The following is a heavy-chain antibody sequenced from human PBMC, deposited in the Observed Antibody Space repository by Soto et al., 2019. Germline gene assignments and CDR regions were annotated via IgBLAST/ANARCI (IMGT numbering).Heavy chain of an antibody. Sequence: EVQLVESGGGLVKPGGSLRLSCAASNFSFNNAWMNWVRQAPGKGLEWVGRIKSKTEGGTTDYAAPVKGRFTISRDDSKNTLYLQMNSLETEDTAVYYCPSGAVISGWFVVDHWGQGALVTVSS. CDR2: IKSKTEGGTT. CDR1: NFSFNNAW. CDR3: PSGAVISGWFVVDH. V-gene: IGHV3-15*07. J-gene: IGHJ4*02. D-gene: IGHD6-19*01.